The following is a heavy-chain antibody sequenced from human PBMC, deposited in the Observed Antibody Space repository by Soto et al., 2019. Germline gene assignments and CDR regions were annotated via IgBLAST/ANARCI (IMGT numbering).Heavy chain of an antibody. V-gene: IGHV4-39*01. CDR1: GGSIGSSGYY. CDR2: IYYSGST. CDR3: ARRSYYGSGSIFDY. J-gene: IGHJ4*02. Sequence: SETLSLTCTVSGGSIGSSGYYWGWIRQPPGKGLEWIGNIYYSGSTNYNPSLKSRVTISVDTSKNQFSLKVSSVTAADTAVYYCARRSYYGSGSIFDYWGQGTLVTVSS. D-gene: IGHD3-10*01.